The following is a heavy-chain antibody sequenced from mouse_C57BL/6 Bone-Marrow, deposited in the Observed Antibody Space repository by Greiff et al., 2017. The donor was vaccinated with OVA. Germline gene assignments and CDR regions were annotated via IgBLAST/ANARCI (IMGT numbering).Heavy chain of an antibody. D-gene: IGHD5-1*01. CDR3: ATWSTSSGTAYYFDY. CDR2: IYPRSGTT. J-gene: IGHJ2*01. Sequence: QVQLKQSGAELARPGASVKLSCKASGYTFTSYGISWVKQSTGQGLEWIGEIYPRSGTTYYNEKFKGKATLTADKSSSTASMEIRSLTSEDAAVSFCATWSTSSGTAYYFDYWGQGTTLTVSS. CDR1: GYTFTSYG. V-gene: IGHV1-81*01.